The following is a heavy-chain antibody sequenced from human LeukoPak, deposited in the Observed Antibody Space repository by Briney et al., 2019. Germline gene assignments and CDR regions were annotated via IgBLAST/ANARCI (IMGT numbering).Heavy chain of an antibody. V-gene: IGHV3-23*01. CDR1: GFTFSTYA. CDR3: AKSGGLSGSGRLAMDV. CDR2: ISGSGGST. Sequence: PGGSLRLSCAASGFTFSTYAMSWVRLAPGKGLEWVSGISGSGGSTYYADSVKGRFTSSRDNSNNTLYVRMNSLRVEDTAVYYCAKSGGLSGSGRLAMDVWGQGTTVTVSS. D-gene: IGHD3-10*01. J-gene: IGHJ6*02.